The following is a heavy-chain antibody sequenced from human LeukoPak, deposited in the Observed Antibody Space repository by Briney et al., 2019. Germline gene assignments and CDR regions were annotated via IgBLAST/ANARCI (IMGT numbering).Heavy chain of an antibody. V-gene: IGHV4-59*01. CDR3: ARARYCSSTSCPDYYYYMDV. D-gene: IGHD2-2*01. CDR2: IYYSGST. CDR1: GGSISSYY. J-gene: IGHJ6*03. Sequence: PSETLSLTCTISGGSISSYYWSWIRQPPGKGLEWIGYIYYSGSTNYNPSLKSRVTISVDTSKNQFSLKLSSVTAADTAVYYCARARYCSSTSCPDYYYYMDVWGKGTTVTVSS.